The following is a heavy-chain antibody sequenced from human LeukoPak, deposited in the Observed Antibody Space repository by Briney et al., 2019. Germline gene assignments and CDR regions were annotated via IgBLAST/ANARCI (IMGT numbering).Heavy chain of an antibody. D-gene: IGHD2-21*02. CDR1: GFTFSSYA. V-gene: IGHV3-23*01. CDR2: ISGSGGNT. J-gene: IGHJ4*02. Sequence: TGGSLRLSCAASGFTFSSYAMSWVRQAPGKGLEWVSAISGSGGNTHYADSVKGRFTISRDNSKNTLYLQMNSLRAEEKAVYYCAKDGGGVTPFDYWGQGTLVTVSS. CDR3: AKDGGGVTPFDY.